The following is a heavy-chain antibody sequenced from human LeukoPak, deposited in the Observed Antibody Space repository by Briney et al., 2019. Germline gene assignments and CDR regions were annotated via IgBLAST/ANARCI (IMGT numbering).Heavy chain of an antibody. J-gene: IGHJ4*02. CDR3: ASLDFDYYDSSGYFDY. CDR1: GFTFSSYA. V-gene: IGHV3-23*01. Sequence: GGSLRLSCAASGFTFSSYAMSWVRQAPGKGLEWVSAISGSGGSTYYADSVKGRFTISRDNAKNSLYLQMNSLRAEDTAVYYCASLDFDYYDSSGYFDYWGQGTLVTVSS. CDR2: ISGSGGST. D-gene: IGHD3-22*01.